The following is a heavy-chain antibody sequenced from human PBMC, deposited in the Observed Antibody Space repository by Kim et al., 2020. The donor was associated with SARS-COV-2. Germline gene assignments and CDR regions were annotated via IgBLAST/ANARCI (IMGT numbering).Heavy chain of an antibody. CDR1: GFTVSSNF. J-gene: IGHJ6*03. V-gene: IGHV3-66*01. Sequence: GGSLRLSCAASGFTVSSNFMSWVRQAPGKGLEWVSVIYSGGSERYAESVKGRLTISRDYSKNTLYLQMNRLKVEDTAVNYFAREKEDFGANSGYLDAWG. CDR3: AREKEDFGANSGYLDA. D-gene: IGHD1-26*01. CDR2: IYSGGSE.